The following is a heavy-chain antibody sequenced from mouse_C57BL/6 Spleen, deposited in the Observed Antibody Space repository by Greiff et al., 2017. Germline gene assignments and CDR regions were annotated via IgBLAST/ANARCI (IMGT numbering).Heavy chain of an antibody. CDR3: ARSSSPYAMDY. V-gene: IGHV1-64*01. CDR1: GYTFTSYW. CDR2: IHPNSGST. D-gene: IGHD1-1*01. Sequence: QVQLQQPGAELVKPGASVTLTCKASGYTFTSYWMHWVQQRPGQGLEWIGMIHPNSGSTNYNDKLTRKATLTVDKTSSTAYMQLSSLTSDDAAVYYCARSSSPYAMDYWGQGTSVTVSS. J-gene: IGHJ4*01.